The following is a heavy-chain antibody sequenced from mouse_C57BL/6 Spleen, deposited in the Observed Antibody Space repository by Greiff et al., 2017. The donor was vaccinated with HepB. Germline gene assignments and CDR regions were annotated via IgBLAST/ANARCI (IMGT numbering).Heavy chain of an antibody. D-gene: IGHD1-1*01. J-gene: IGHJ2*01. V-gene: IGHV1-63*01. Sequence: VQLQQSGAELVRPGTSVKMSCKASGYTFTNYWIGWAKQRPGHGLEWIGDIYPGGGYTNYNEKFKGKATLTADKSSSTAYMQFSSLTSEDSAIYYCARGYIYYYGSSPYYFDYWGQGTTLTVSS. CDR2: IYPGGGYT. CDR3: ARGYIYYYGSSPYYFDY. CDR1: GYTFTNYW.